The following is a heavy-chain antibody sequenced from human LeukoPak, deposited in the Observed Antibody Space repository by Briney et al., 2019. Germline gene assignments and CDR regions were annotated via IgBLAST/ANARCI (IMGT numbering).Heavy chain of an antibody. Sequence: GSXXXXYWSXXXXPPGKGLEWIGEINHSGSTNYNPSLKSRVTISVDTSKNQFSLKLSCVTAADTAVYYCGRSNRYCSSTSCYRPFDYWGQGTLVTVSS. CDR1: GSXXXXY. J-gene: IGHJ4*02. V-gene: IGHV4-34*01. CDR2: INHSGST. D-gene: IGHD2-2*02. CDR3: GRSNRYCSSTSCYRPFDY.